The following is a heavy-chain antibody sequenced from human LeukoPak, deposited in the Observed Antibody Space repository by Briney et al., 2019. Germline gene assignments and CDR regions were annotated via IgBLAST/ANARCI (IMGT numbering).Heavy chain of an antibody. CDR2: IWHDASNK. V-gene: IGHV3-33*01. J-gene: IGHJ5*02. CDR3: ARDLGQLRNWFDP. D-gene: IGHD3-10*01. Sequence: PGGSLRLSCAASGFDFGSYGMHWVRQAPGKGLEWVAIIWHDASNKYYAESVKGRLTISRDNSKNAMYLQMSSLRAEDTALYYCARDLGQLRNWFDPWGQGTLVIVSS. CDR1: GFDFGSYG.